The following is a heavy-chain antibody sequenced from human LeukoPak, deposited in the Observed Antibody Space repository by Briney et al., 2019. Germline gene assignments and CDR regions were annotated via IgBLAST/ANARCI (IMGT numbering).Heavy chain of an antibody. D-gene: IGHD1-26*01. CDR1: GYSFTSYW. J-gene: IGHJ6*02. CDR2: IYPGDSDT. V-gene: IGHV5-51*01. CDR3: ARLGATPFYYYGMDV. Sequence: GESLKISCKGSGYSFTSYWIGWVRQMPGKGLEWMGIIYPGDSDTRYSPSFQGQVTISADTSISTAYLQWSSLKASDTAMYYCARLGATPFYYYGMDVWGQGTTVTVSS.